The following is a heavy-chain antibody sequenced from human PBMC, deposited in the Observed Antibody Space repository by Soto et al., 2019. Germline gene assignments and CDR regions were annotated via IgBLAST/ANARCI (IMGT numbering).Heavy chain of an antibody. CDR1: GFTFSSYG. CDR2: ISVNGGST. CDR3: VKVSTATAFDYFDY. V-gene: IGHV3-64D*08. J-gene: IGHJ4*02. Sequence: GGSLRLSCSASGFTFSSYGMHGVRQAPGKGLEYVAAISVNGGSTYYADSVKGRFTISRDNSKNTLYLQMSSLRAEDTAVYYCVKVSTATAFDYFDYWGQGTLVTVSS. D-gene: IGHD1-1*01.